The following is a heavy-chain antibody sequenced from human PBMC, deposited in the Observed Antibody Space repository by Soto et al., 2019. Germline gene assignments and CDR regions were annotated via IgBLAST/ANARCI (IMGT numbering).Heavy chain of an antibody. D-gene: IGHD3-16*02. CDR1: GGSISSGDYY. CDR2: IYYSGST. CDR3: ARAPLYVWGSYRFNDAFDI. V-gene: IGHV4-30-4*01. Sequence: SETLSLTCTVSGGSISSGDYYWSWIRQPPGKGLEWIGYIYYSGSTYYNPSLKSRVTISVDTSKNQFSLKLSSVTAADTAVYYCARAPLYVWGSYRFNDAFDIWGQGTMVT. J-gene: IGHJ3*02.